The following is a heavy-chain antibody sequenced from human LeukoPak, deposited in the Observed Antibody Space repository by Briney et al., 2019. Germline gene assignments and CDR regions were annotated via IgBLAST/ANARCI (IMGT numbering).Heavy chain of an antibody. Sequence: SETLSLTCTVSGGSISSYYWSWIRQPPGKGLEWIGYIYYSGSTNYNPSLKSRVTISVDTSKNQFSLKLSSVTAADTAVYYCARHGSGSEENAFGIWGQGTMVTVSS. D-gene: IGHD3-10*01. V-gene: IGHV4-59*08. CDR1: GGSISSYY. J-gene: IGHJ3*02. CDR2: IYYSGST. CDR3: ARHGSGSEENAFGI.